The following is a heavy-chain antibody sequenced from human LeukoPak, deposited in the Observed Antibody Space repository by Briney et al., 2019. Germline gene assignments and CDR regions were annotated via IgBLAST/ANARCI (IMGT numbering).Heavy chain of an antibody. J-gene: IGHJ4*02. D-gene: IGHD4-17*01. V-gene: IGHV3-30*19. CDR3: ARDSSDDYGDYVGDY. CDR1: GFIFSTYG. Sequence: PGGSLRLSCTASGFIFSTYGMHWVRQAPGKGLEWVAVISYDGSNKYYADSVRGRFTISRDNSKNTLYLQMNSLRAEDTAVYYCARDSSDDYGDYVGDYWGQGTLVTVSS. CDR2: ISYDGSNK.